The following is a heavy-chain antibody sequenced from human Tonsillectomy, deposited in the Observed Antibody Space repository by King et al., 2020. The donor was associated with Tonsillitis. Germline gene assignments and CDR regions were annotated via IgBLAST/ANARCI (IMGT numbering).Heavy chain of an antibody. CDR3: ARRPVWLSDRLPVWFDP. CDR2: IFYSGST. D-gene: IGHD2-21*01. CDR1: GDSISSNNYY. Sequence: QLQLQESGPGLVKTSETLSLSCTVSGDSISSNNYYWGWVRQPPGQGLEWIGSIFYSGSTYFNPSLRSRVTISVDTSKNRFSLSVNSVTAADTAVYYCARRPVWLSDRLPVWFDPWGQGILVTVSS. J-gene: IGHJ5*02. V-gene: IGHV4-39*07.